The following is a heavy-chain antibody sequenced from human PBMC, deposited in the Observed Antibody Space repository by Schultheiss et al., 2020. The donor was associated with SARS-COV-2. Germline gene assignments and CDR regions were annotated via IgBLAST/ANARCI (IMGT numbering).Heavy chain of an antibody. J-gene: IGHJ4*02. V-gene: IGHV6-1*01. CDR2: TYYRSKWYN. D-gene: IGHD6-13*01. Sequence: SQTLSLTCAISGDSVSSNSAAWNWIRQSPSRGLEWLGRTYYRSKWYNDYAVSVKSRITINPDTSKNQFSLQLNSVTPEDTAVYYCARDRGFTRQQLVTTNFDYWGQGTLVTVSS. CDR3: ARDRGFTRQQLVTTNFDY. CDR1: GDSVSSNSAA.